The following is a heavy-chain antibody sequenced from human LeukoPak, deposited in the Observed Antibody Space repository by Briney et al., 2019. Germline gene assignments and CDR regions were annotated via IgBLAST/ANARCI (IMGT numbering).Heavy chain of an antibody. V-gene: IGHV4-59*08. CDR1: GGSISSYY. J-gene: IGHJ4*02. Sequence: SETLSLTCTVSGGSISSYYWSWIRQPPGKGLEWIGYIFYSGSTNYNPSLKSRVTISVDTSKNQFSLKLSSVTAADTAVYYCARMGPYYYDGSGYFSPHFDYWGQGTLVTVSS. D-gene: IGHD3-22*01. CDR2: IFYSGST. CDR3: ARMGPYYYDGSGYFSPHFDY.